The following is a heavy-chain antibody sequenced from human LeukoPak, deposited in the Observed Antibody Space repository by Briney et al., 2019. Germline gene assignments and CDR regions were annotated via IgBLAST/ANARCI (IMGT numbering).Heavy chain of an antibody. CDR3: AKDSLAYCSGWYGDY. Sequence: GGSLRLSCAASGFTFSSYAMSWVRQAPGKGLEWVSAISGSGGSTYHADSVKGRFTISRDNSKNTLYLQMNSLRAEDTAVYYCAKDSLAYCSGWYGDYWGQGTLVTVSS. J-gene: IGHJ4*02. V-gene: IGHV3-23*01. CDR1: GFTFSSYA. D-gene: IGHD6-19*01. CDR2: ISGSGGST.